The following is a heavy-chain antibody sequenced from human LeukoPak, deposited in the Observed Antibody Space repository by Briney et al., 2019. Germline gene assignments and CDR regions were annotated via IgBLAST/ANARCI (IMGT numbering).Heavy chain of an antibody. D-gene: IGHD3-10*01. Sequence: GGPRHISGQASGSRFTRYGIGGARQMPGKGLEWMGIIYPSNSDTKYSPSFQGQVTMSADNSISSAYLQWSSLKASDTAMYYCARRENSGIYLIDYWGQGTLVTVSS. V-gene: IGHV5-51*01. CDR2: IYPSNSDT. CDR3: ARRENSGIYLIDY. CDR1: GSRFTRYG. J-gene: IGHJ4*02.